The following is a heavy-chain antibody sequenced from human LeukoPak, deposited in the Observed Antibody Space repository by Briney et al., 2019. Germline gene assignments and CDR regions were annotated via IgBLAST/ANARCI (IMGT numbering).Heavy chain of an antibody. D-gene: IGHD3-16*01. V-gene: IGHV1-8*03. CDR3: ARGAGRLGSLQL. CDR2: MNPNSGNT. J-gene: IGHJ4*02. Sequence: GASVKVSCKASGYTFTSYGISWVRQAPGQGLEWMGWMNPNSGNTGYAQKFQGRVTITRNTSISTAYMELSSLRSEDTAVYYCARGAGRLGSLQLWGQGTLVTVSS. CDR1: GYTFTSYG.